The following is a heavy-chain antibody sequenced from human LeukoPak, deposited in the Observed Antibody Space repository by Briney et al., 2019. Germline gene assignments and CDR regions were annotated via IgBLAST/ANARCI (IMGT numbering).Heavy chain of an antibody. D-gene: IGHD5-24*01. Sequence: ASVKVSCKASGYTFPSYGISWVRQAPGQGLEWMGWISAYNGNTNYAQKLQGRVTMTTDTSTSTAYMELRSLRSDDTAVYYCARGLQENLAWLTAFSAFDIWGPGTMVTVSS. CDR3: ARGLQENLAWLTAFSAFDI. V-gene: IGHV1-18*01. CDR2: ISAYNGNT. J-gene: IGHJ3*02. CDR1: GYTFPSYG.